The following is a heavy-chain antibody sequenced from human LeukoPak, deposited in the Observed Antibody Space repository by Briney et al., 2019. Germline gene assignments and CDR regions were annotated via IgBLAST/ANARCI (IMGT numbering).Heavy chain of an antibody. CDR2: IYHSGGT. V-gene: IGHV4-4*02. CDR1: GGSISSNNW. CDR3: AKGEDYGSGTVHFAS. Sequence: SETLSLTCAVSGGSISSNNWWGWVRQPPGKGLEWIGEIYHSGGTSYKPSLKSRVSISVDKSKNQFSLKLSSVTAADTAVYYCAKGEDYGSGTVHFASWGQGTLVTVSS. J-gene: IGHJ4*02. D-gene: IGHD3-10*01.